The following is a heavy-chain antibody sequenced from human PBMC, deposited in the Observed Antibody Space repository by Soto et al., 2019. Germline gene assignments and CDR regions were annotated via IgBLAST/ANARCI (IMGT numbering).Heavy chain of an antibody. D-gene: IGHD4-4*01. V-gene: IGHV3-23*01. CDR3: AKDSNKYSSSLRGRYFDY. CDR2: ISGGGSNT. J-gene: IGHJ4*02. Sequence: EVQLLESGGGLVQRGGSLRLSCAASGFPFSSYVMAWVRQAPGRGLEWVSGISGGGSNTFYADSVKGRFTISRDNSKNTLLLKINSLGAEDTAVYYCAKDSNKYSSSLRGRYFDYWGQGIRVTVSS. CDR1: GFPFSSYV.